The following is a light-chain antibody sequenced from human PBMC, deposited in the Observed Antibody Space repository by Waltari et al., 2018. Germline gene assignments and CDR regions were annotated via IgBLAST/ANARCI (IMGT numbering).Light chain of an antibody. CDR1: QSVGRF. CDR2: DAS. J-gene: IGKJ1*01. V-gene: IGKV3-20*01. CDR3: QKYVNLPAT. Sequence: EIVLTQSPGTLSLSPGDKATLSCRASQSVGRFLAWYQKKPGQAPRLLIYDASTRASGIPDRFSGSVSGTDFSLTISRLEPEDFAVYFCQKYVNLPATFGQGTKVEIQ.